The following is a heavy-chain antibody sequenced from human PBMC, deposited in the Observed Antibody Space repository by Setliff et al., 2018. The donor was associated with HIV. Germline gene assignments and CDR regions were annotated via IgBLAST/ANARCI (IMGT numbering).Heavy chain of an antibody. CDR3: ARDCRTSPPRESIAAPPCGMDV. Sequence: GGSLRLSCAASGFTFSSYSMNWVRQAPGKGLEWVSSISSSSSYIYYADSVKGRFTISRDNAKNSLYLQMNSLRAEDTAVYYCARDCRTSPPRESIAAPPCGMDVWGQGTTVTVSS. CDR1: GFTFSSYS. J-gene: IGHJ6*02. D-gene: IGHD6-6*01. CDR2: ISSSSSYI. V-gene: IGHV3-21*01.